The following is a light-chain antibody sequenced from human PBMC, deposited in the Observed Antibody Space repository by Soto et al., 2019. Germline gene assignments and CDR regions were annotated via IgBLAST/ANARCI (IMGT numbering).Light chain of an antibody. Sequence: DIQLTQSPSFLSASVGDRVTVTCRSSQDISSYLAWYQQKPGKAPKLLIYKASTLKSGVPSRFSGSGSETEFTLTISSLQPDDFATYYCQHYNSYSEAFGQGTKVELK. CDR3: QHYNSYSEA. CDR2: KAS. V-gene: IGKV1-5*03. J-gene: IGKJ1*01. CDR1: QDISSY.